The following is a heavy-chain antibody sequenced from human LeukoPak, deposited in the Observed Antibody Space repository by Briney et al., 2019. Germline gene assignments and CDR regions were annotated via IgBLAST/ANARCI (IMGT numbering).Heavy chain of an antibody. CDR1: GDSVSSNSAA. Sequence: SQTLSLTCAISGDSVSSNSAAWNWIRQSPSRGLEWLGRTYYRSKWYNDYAVSVKSRITINPDTSKNQFSLQLNSVTPEDTAVYYCAREGWFGELSPPPFDYWGQGTLVTVSS. CDR3: AREGWFGELSPPPFDY. CDR2: TYYRSKWYN. D-gene: IGHD3-10*01. J-gene: IGHJ4*02. V-gene: IGHV6-1*01.